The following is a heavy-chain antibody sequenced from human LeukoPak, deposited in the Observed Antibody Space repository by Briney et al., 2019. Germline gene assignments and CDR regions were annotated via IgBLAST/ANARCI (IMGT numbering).Heavy chain of an antibody. CDR3: AKEREAYCSGGSCYGSDKLFPADY. D-gene: IGHD2-15*01. V-gene: IGHV3-23*01. CDR1: GFTFSSYA. J-gene: IGHJ4*02. Sequence: GGSLRLSCAASGFTFSSYAMTWVRQAPRKGLEWVSSISGTGSSTFYADSVKGRFTISRDNSKNTLYLQMNSLRAEDTAIYYCAKEREAYCSGGSCYGSDKLFPADYWGQGTLVTVSS. CDR2: ISGTGSST.